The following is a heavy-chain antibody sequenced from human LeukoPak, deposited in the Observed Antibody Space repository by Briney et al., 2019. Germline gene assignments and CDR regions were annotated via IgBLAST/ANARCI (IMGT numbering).Heavy chain of an antibody. CDR3: ASWGCYYMDV. V-gene: IGHV4-34*01. D-gene: IGHD3-16*01. CDR2: INHSGST. CDR1: GGSFSGYY. J-gene: IGHJ6*03. Sequence: SETLSLTCAVYGGSFSGYYWSWIRQPPGKGLEWIGEINHSGSTNYNPSLKSRVTISVDTSKNQFSLKLSSVTAADTAVYYCASWGCYYMDVWGKGTTVTVSS.